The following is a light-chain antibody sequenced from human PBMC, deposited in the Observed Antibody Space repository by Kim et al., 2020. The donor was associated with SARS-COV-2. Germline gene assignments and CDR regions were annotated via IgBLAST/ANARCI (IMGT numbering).Light chain of an antibody. CDR3: QESSRLRFS. CDR1: QDIRTF. CDR2: NAS. J-gene: IGKJ2*01. Sequence: DIPMTQSPSSLSASVGDRVTISCRASQDIRTFLHWYQQKPGKAPKLLIFNASTLQSRVPSRFHGSGSGTDFTLTIDSLQADDFATYYCQESSRLRFSFGQGTKVDIK. V-gene: IGKV1-39*01.